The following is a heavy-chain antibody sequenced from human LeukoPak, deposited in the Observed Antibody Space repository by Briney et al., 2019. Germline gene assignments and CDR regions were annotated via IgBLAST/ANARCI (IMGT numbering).Heavy chain of an antibody. V-gene: IGHV3-23*01. CDR2: LSDGGHSS. CDR3: AFSPLGFNYGYAY. D-gene: IGHD5-18*01. J-gene: IGHJ4*02. CDR1: GFTFSSYA. Sequence: GGSLRLSCAASGFTFSSYAMNWVRQAPGKGLEWVSSLSDGGHSSFYADSVKGRFTIYRDDSLNILYLQMNNLSGDDTALYYCAFSPLGFNYGYAYWGQGTLVTVSS.